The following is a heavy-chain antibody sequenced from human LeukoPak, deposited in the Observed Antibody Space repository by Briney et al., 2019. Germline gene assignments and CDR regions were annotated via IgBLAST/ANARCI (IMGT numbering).Heavy chain of an antibody. Sequence: SETLSLTCTVSGGSISSSYYYWGWIRQPPGKGLEWIGSIYSSGSTNYNPSLKSRVTISVDTSKNQFSLKLSSVTAADTAVYYCARRKRIAARLYAHDYWGQGTLVTVSS. J-gene: IGHJ4*02. CDR3: ARRKRIAARLYAHDY. CDR1: GGSISSSYYY. CDR2: IYSSGST. D-gene: IGHD6-6*01. V-gene: IGHV4-39*07.